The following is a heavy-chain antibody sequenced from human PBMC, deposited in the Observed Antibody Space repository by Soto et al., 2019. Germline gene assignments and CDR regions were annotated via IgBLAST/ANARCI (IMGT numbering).Heavy chain of an antibody. Sequence: EVQLVESGGGLVQPGGSLRLSCEASGFTFSTFWMHWVRQAPGKGLVWVSRINSDGSSTYYADSVKGRVTICRDNAKNTLYLQLNSLRPEDTAVYYCARDFEYWGQGTMVTVSS. CDR2: INSDGSST. CDR1: GFTFSTFW. V-gene: IGHV3-74*01. CDR3: ARDFEY. J-gene: IGHJ4*02.